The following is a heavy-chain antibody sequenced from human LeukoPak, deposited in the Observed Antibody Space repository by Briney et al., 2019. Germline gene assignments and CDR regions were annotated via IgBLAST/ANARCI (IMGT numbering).Heavy chain of an antibody. CDR2: IYYSGST. V-gene: IGHV4-59*01. Sequence: SETLSLTCTVSGGSISSYYWSWIRQPPGKGLEWIGYIYYSGSTNYNPSLKSRVTISVDTSKNQFSLKLSSVTAADTAVYYCAGSSWYGGFDYWGQGTLVTVSS. D-gene: IGHD6-13*01. J-gene: IGHJ4*02. CDR1: GGSISSYY. CDR3: AGSSWYGGFDY.